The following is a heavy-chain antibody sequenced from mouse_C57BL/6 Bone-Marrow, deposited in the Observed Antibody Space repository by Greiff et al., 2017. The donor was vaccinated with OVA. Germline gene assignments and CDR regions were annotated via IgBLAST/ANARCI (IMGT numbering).Heavy chain of an antibody. CDR3: ARDRGYDYFDY. D-gene: IGHD2-2*01. J-gene: IGHJ2*01. CDR2: ISYDGSN. Sequence: EVQVVESGPGLVKPSQSLSLTCSVTGYSITSGYYWNWIRQFPGNKLEWMGYISYDGSNNYNPSLKNRISITRDTSKNQSFLKLNSVTTEDTATYYCARDRGYDYFDYWGQGTTLTVSS. V-gene: IGHV3-6*01. CDR1: GYSITSGYY.